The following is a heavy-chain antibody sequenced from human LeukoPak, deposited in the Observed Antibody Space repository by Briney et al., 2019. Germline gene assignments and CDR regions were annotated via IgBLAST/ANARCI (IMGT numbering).Heavy chain of an antibody. D-gene: IGHD3-16*02. CDR1: SGSFSGYY. J-gene: IGHJ4*02. V-gene: IGHV4-34*01. Sequence: SETLSLTCAVYSGSFSGYYWSWIRQPPGKGLEWIGEINHSGSTNYNPSLKSRVTISVDTSKNQFSLKLSSVTAADTAVYYCARGAYDYIWGSYRSGGVFDYWGQGNLVTVSS. CDR2: INHSGST. CDR3: ARGAYDYIWGSYRSGGVFDY.